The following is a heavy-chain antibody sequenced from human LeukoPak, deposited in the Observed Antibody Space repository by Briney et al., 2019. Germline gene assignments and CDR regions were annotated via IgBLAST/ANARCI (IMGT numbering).Heavy chain of an antibody. Sequence: GRSLRLSCAASGFTFSSYGMHWVRQAPGKGLEWVAVVSYDGGNKYYADSVKGRFTISRDNSKNTLYLQMNSLRAEDTAVYYCAKDRKSYGDYEGGFDYWGQGTLVTVSS. CDR3: AKDRKSYGDYEGGFDY. CDR1: GFTFSSYG. D-gene: IGHD4-17*01. J-gene: IGHJ4*02. V-gene: IGHV3-30*18. CDR2: VSYDGGNK.